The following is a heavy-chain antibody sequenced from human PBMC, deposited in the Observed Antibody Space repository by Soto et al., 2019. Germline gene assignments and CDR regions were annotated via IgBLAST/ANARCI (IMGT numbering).Heavy chain of an antibody. J-gene: IGHJ6*02. V-gene: IGHV3-13*05. D-gene: IGHD2-15*01. CDR1: GFTFSAYD. Sequence: EVQLVESGGGVVQPGESLRLPCAASGFTFSAYDMHWVRQTTGKGLEWVSAIGAADDPYYLGSVKGRFTISRENAKNSLYLQMNSLRAEDTAVYYCARAYSGRLPRRADYYFAMDVWGQGTTVTVSS. CDR3: ARAYSGRLPRRADYYFAMDV. CDR2: IGAADDP.